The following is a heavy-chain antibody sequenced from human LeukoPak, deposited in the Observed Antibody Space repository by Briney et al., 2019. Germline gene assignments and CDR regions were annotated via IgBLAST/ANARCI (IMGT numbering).Heavy chain of an antibody. J-gene: IGHJ3*02. CDR3: ARLKTAMASHDAFDI. CDR2: IYYSGST. CDR1: GGSISSSSYY. Sequence: TSETLSLTCTGSGGSISSSSYYWGWVRQPPGKGLEWIGSIYYSGSTYYNPSIKSRVTISVDTSKNQYSLKLSSVTAADTAVYYCARLKTAMASHDAFDIWGQGTMVTVSS. D-gene: IGHD5-18*01. V-gene: IGHV4-39*01.